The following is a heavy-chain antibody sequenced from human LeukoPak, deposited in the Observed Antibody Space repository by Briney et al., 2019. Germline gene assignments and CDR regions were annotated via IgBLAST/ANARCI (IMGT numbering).Heavy chain of an antibody. CDR1: GGSISSSSYY. J-gene: IGHJ4*02. D-gene: IGHD1-26*01. CDR3: ATLGAATREPFDY. CDR2: IYHSGST. V-gene: IGHV4-39*07. Sequence: KPSETLSLTCTVSGGSISSSSYYWGWIRQPPGKGLEWIGSIYHSGSTYYNPSLKSRVTISVDTSKNRFSLELSSVTAADTAVYYCATLGAATREPFDYWGQGTLVTVSS.